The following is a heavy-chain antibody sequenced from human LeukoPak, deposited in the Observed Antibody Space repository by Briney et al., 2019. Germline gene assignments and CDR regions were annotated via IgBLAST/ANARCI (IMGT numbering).Heavy chain of an antibody. Sequence: GGSLRLSCAASGFIFSSYWMHWVRQVPGKGLVWVSRINTDGSSTNYADSVKGRFAISRDNTKNTLYLQMNSLRAEDTAVYYCASVGGESPRWFDPWGQGTLVIVSS. D-gene: IGHD3-10*01. CDR2: INTDGSST. J-gene: IGHJ5*02. CDR3: ASVGGESPRWFDP. V-gene: IGHV3-74*01. CDR1: GFIFSSYW.